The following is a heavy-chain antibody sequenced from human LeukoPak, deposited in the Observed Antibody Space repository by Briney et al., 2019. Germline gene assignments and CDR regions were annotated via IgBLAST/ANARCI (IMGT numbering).Heavy chain of an antibody. J-gene: IGHJ4*02. CDR2: INWNGGST. CDR1: GFTFSSYG. CDR3: ARVSYSSGWSPVGY. Sequence: PGGSLRLSCAASGFTFSSYGMSWVRQAPGKGLEWVSGINWNGGSTGYADSVKGRFTISRDNAKNSLYLQMNSLRAEDTALYYCARVSYSSGWSPVGYWGQGTLVTVSS. D-gene: IGHD6-19*01. V-gene: IGHV3-20*04.